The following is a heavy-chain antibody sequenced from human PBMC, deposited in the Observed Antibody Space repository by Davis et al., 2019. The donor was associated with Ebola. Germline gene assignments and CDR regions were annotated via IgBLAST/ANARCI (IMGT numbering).Heavy chain of an antibody. Sequence: GESLKISCAASGFTFSSSAMSWVRPAPGKGLEWVSAISGSGGSTYYADSVKGRFTISRDNSKNTLYLQMNSLRAEDTAIYYCAKDKNYDFWSGYPHDAFDIWGQGTMVTVSS. CDR2: ISGSGGST. CDR1: GFTFSSSA. CDR3: AKDKNYDFWSGYPHDAFDI. J-gene: IGHJ3*02. V-gene: IGHV3-23*01. D-gene: IGHD3-3*01.